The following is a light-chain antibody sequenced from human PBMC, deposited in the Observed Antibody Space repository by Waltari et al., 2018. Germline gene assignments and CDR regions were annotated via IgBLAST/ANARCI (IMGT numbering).Light chain of an antibody. CDR1: QTISSY. CDR3: QQSYSLPWT. V-gene: IGKV1-39*01. J-gene: IGKJ1*01. CDR2: ATS. Sequence: DIQMTQSPSSLSASVGDRVTITCRASQTISSYLNWYQQNPGKAPKLLISATSSLQSGVPSRFSGRGSGTDFTLTISSLQPEDFGTYFCQQSYSLPWTFGQGTKVEIE.